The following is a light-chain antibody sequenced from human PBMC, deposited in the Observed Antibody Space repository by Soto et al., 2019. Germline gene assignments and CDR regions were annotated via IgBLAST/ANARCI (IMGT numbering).Light chain of an antibody. CDR1: QSVSSSY. Sequence: EIVLTQAPGTLSLSPVEIATLSCRASQSVSSSYLAWYQQKAGQAPRLLIYGASSRATGIPDRFSGSGSGTDFTLTIIRLEPEDFAVYYCQQYGRSSYTFGQGTKLEIK. J-gene: IGKJ2*01. CDR2: GAS. V-gene: IGKV3-20*01. CDR3: QQYGRSSYT.